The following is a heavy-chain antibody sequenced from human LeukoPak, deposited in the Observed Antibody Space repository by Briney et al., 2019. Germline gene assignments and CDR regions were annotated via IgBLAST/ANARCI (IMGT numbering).Heavy chain of an antibody. CDR1: GFTFSSYW. CDR3: ARGLGFWSGYYNAFDI. D-gene: IGHD3-3*01. J-gene: IGHJ3*02. CDR2: INSDGSST. Sequence: PGGSLRLSCAASGFTFSSYWMHWVRQAPGKGLVWVLRINSDGSSTTYADSVKGRFTISRDNAKNTLYLQMNSLRAEDTAVYYCARGLGFWSGYYNAFDIWGQGTMVTVSS. V-gene: IGHV3-74*01.